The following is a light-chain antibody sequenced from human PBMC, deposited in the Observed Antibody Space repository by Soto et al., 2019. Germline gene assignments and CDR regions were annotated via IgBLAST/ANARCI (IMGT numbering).Light chain of an antibody. CDR3: QQYNNWPPT. J-gene: IGKJ1*01. V-gene: IGKV3-15*01. CDR1: QRISND. CDR2: GAS. Sequence: ERVMTQSPATLSVSPGERATLSCRASQRISNDLAWYQQKPGQAPRLLISGASTRATGIPARFSGSGSGTEFTLTISSLQPEDFAVYYCQQYNNWPPTFGQGTKVEV.